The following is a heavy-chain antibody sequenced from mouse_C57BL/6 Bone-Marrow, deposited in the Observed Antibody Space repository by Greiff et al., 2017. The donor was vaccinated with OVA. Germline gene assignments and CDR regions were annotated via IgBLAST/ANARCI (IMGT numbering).Heavy chain of an antibody. CDR3: ARDLLWLRRYY. V-gene: IGHV14-2*01. D-gene: IGHD2-9*01. J-gene: IGHJ2*01. CDR1: GFNIKDYY. CDR2: IDPEDGET. Sequence: VQLQQSGAELVKPGASVKLSCTASGFNIKDYYMHWVKQRTEQGLEWIGRIDPEDGETKYAPKFQGKATITADKSSSTAYMQLSSLTSEDSAVYFCARDLLWLRRYYWGQGTTLTVSS.